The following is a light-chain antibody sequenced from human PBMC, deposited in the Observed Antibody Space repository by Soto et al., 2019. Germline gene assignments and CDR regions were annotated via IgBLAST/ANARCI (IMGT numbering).Light chain of an antibody. CDR2: DVS. CDR3: CSYAGSSFYV. V-gene: IGLV2-11*01. J-gene: IGLJ1*01. Sequence: QSAPTQPRSVSGSPGQSVTISCTGTSSDVGGYNYVSWYRQHPGKAPKLMIYDVSKRPSGVPDRFSGSKSGNTASLTISGLQAEDEADYYCCSYAGSSFYVFGTGTKVTVL. CDR1: SSDVGGYNY.